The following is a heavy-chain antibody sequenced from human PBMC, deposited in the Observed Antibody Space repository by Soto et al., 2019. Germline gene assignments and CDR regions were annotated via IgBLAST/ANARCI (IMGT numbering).Heavy chain of an antibody. CDR1: GFNLSSYG. CDR2: ISYVGSNK. D-gene: IGHD3-3*01. J-gene: IGHJ6*02. Sequence: PWVSLRLSCAASGFNLSSYGMHLVHQAPGKGLEWVAVISYVGSNKYYADSVKGRFTISRDNSKNTLYLQMNSLRAEDPAVYYCAKDSGVTIFGGNIYYSYYGMDVLGQGTTVTVSS. CDR3: AKDSGVTIFGGNIYYSYYGMDV. V-gene: IGHV3-30*18.